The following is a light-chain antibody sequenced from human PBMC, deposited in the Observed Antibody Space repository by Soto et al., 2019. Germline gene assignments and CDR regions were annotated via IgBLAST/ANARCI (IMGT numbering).Light chain of an antibody. CDR2: LNNDGSH. V-gene: IGLV4-69*01. Sequence: QPVLTQPPSASASLGASVKLTCTLSSGHSSYAIAWHQKQPEKGPRYLMDLNNDGSHTKGDGIPDRFSGSSSGAERYLIISSLQSEDEADYYCCSYTRRSTRVFGGGTKVTVL. CDR1: SGHSSYA. CDR3: CSYTRRSTRV. J-gene: IGLJ2*01.